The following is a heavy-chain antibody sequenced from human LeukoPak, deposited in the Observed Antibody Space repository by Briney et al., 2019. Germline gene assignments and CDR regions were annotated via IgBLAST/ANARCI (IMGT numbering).Heavy chain of an antibody. D-gene: IGHD2-21*01. CDR2: INSGGGT. CDR1: GFTVSSNY. CDR3: ARWVNNGGEGCYFDY. Sequence: GESLKISCAASGFTVSSNYMTWVRQAPGKGLEWVSLINSGGGTFYADSVKGRFTISRDNSKNTLYLQMNSLRAEDTAVYYCARWVNNGGEGCYFDYWGQGTLVTVSS. J-gene: IGHJ4*02. V-gene: IGHV3-66*01.